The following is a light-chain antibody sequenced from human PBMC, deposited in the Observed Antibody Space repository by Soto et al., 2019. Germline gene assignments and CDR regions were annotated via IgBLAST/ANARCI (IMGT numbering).Light chain of an antibody. J-gene: IGKJ1*01. CDR1: QGINTF. CDR2: AAS. CDR3: QKYNSALWT. V-gene: IGKV1-9*01. Sequence: IQLTQSPSSLSASVGDRFTITCRASQGINTFLAWYQQKAGKAPKLLIYAASTLQSGVPSRFSGSGSGTDFTLTISSLQPEDVATYYCQKYNSALWTFGQGTKGDIK.